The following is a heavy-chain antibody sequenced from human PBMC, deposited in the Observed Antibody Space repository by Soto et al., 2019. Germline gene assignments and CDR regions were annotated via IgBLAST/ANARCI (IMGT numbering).Heavy chain of an antibody. D-gene: IGHD6-19*01. J-gene: IGHJ4*02. V-gene: IGHV1-2*04. Sequence: ASVKVSCKASGYTFTGYYMHWVRQAPGQGLEWMGWINPNSGGTNYAQKFQGWVTMTRDTSISTAYMELSRLRSDDTAVYYCARSIMIGTGAVAGIFSGWGQGTLVTVSS. CDR2: INPNSGGT. CDR3: ARSIMIGTGAVAGIFSG. CDR1: GYTFTGYY.